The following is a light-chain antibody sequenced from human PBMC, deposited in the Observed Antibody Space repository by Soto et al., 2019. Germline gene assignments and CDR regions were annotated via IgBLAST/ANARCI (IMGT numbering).Light chain of an antibody. V-gene: IGLV1-40*01. CDR3: QSYDSSLSGGV. CDR2: GNT. Sequence: QLVLTQPPSVSGAPGQRVTISCTGSSSNIVAIYDVHWYQQLPGTAPKLLIYGNTNRPSGVPDRFSGSKSGTSASLAITGLQAEDEADYYCQSYDSSLSGGVFGGGTKLTVL. CDR1: SSNIVAIYD. J-gene: IGLJ3*02.